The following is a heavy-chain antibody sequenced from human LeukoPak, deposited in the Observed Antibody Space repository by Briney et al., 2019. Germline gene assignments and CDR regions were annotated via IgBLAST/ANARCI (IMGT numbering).Heavy chain of an antibody. D-gene: IGHD6-19*01. CDR3: GKTTTGYSSGRYPGWPVDY. Sequence: PGGSLRLSCAASGFTFNSYAMYWVRQAPGKGLEWVSGIFGSCGSAHYADSVKGRFTISRDNSKNTVYLQMDSLRVEDTAVYYCGKTTTGYSSGRYPGWPVDYWGQGTLVTVSS. CDR2: IFGSCGSA. V-gene: IGHV3-23*01. CDR1: GFTFNSYA. J-gene: IGHJ4*02.